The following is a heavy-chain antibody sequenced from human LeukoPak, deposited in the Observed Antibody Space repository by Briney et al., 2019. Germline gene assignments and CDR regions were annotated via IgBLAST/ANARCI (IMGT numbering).Heavy chain of an antibody. D-gene: IGHD3-3*01. J-gene: IGHJ4*02. V-gene: IGHV3-20*04. CDR3: ARDLESIDH. CDR2: INWNGGRS. CDR1: GFTFDDYG. Sequence: GGSLRLSCAAAGFTFDDYGMSWVRQTPGKGLEWVSGINWNGGRSGYADSVKGRFTISRDNAQKSLYLQMNSLRAEDTALYYCARDLESIDHWGQGTLVTVSS.